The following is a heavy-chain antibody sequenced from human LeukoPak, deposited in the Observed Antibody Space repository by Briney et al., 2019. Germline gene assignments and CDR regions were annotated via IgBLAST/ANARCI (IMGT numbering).Heavy chain of an antibody. CDR1: VFTFSSHA. CDR3: AKGLAVAGHFYY. CDR2: ISGSGGST. J-gene: IGHJ4*02. D-gene: IGHD6-19*01. V-gene: IGHV3-23*01. Sequence: PGGSLRLSCAASVFTFSSHAMSWVRQAPGKGLEWVSAISGSGGSTYYADSVKGRFTISRDKSKNTLYLQMNSLRAEDTAVYYCAKGLAVAGHFYYWGQGTLVTVSS.